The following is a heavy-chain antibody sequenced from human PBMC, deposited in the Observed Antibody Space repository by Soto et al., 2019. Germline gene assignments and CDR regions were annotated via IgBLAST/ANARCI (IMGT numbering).Heavy chain of an antibody. D-gene: IGHD5-18*01. J-gene: IGHJ4*02. V-gene: IGHV4-30-4*01. CDR3: ARFPRGYSYGFHY. CDR1: GGSISSAYCY. CDR2: IYYSGST. Sequence: SETLSLTCTVSGGSISSAYCYWSWIRQPPGQGLEWIGYIYYSGSTYYTPSLKSRVTMSVDTSKNQFSLELSSVTAADTAVYYCARFPRGYSYGFHYWGQGALVTVS.